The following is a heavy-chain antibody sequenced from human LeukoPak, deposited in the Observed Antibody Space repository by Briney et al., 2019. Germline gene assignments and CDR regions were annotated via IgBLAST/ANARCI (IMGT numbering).Heavy chain of an antibody. Sequence: DSVKVSCKASGYTFTSYYMHWVRQAPGQGLEWMGIINPSGGSTSYAQKFQGRVTMTRDMSTSTVYMELSSLRSEDTAVYYCARGAYNWNFFDYWGQGTLVTVSS. V-gene: IGHV1-46*01. CDR3: ARGAYNWNFFDY. CDR2: INPSGGST. J-gene: IGHJ4*02. D-gene: IGHD1-20*01. CDR1: GYTFTSYY.